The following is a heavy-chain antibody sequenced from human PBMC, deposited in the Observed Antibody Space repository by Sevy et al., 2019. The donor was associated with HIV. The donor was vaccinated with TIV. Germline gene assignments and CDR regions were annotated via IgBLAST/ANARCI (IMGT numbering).Heavy chain of an antibody. V-gene: IGHV3-33*01. Sequence: GGSLRLSCAASGFTFSSYGMHWDRQAPGKGLEWVAVIWYDGSNKYYAYSVKGRFTISRDNSKNTLYLQMNSLRAEDTAVYYCAMNYYDSSGSSFFFDYWGQGTLVTVSS. J-gene: IGHJ4*02. D-gene: IGHD3-22*01. CDR2: IWYDGSNK. CDR3: AMNYYDSSGSSFFFDY. CDR1: GFTFSSYG.